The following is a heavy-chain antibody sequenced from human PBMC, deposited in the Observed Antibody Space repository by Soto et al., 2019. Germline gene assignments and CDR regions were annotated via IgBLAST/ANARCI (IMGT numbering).Heavy chain of an antibody. Sequence: QVQLVESGGGVVQPGRSLRLSCAASGFSISRSAMHWVRQAPGKGLEWVAVIAYDGSNRWYAASAEGRFTISRENTKNKVYLQMSRLRGEDTAVYYCARDLQAGTDNVNWFAPWGQGTVVTVSS. D-gene: IGHD1-1*01. CDR2: IAYDGSNR. CDR3: ARDLQAGTDNVNWFAP. J-gene: IGHJ5*02. CDR1: GFSISRSA. V-gene: IGHV3-30*04.